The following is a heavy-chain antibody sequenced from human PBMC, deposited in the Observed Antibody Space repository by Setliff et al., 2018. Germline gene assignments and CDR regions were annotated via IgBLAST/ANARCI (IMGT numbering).Heavy chain of an antibody. D-gene: IGHD3-10*01. J-gene: IGHJ4*02. CDR1: GGTFSSYA. CDR3: AARCSSTSCRYYYGSGSSVPFDY. CDR2: IIPMFGTA. V-gene: IGHV1-69*13. Sequence: SVKVSCKASGGTFSSYAISWVRQAPGQGLEWMGGIIPMFGTANYAQKFQGRVTITADESTSTAYMELSSLRSEDTAVYYCAARCSSTSCRYYYGSGSSVPFDYWGQGTLVTSPQ.